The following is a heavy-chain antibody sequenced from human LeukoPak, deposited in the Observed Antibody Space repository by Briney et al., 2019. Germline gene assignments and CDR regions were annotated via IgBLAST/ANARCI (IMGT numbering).Heavy chain of an antibody. CDR3: ARGKFGELSVATFDI. V-gene: IGHV3-33*08. Sequence: SGGSLGLSCAASGFTFSSYEMNWVRQAPGKGLEWVALIWYDGTNKYYGDSVKGRFTISRDNSKTTLYLQMNSLRAEDTAVYYCARGKFGELSVATFDIWGQGTMVTVSS. J-gene: IGHJ3*02. D-gene: IGHD3-10*01. CDR2: IWYDGTNK. CDR1: GFTFSSYE.